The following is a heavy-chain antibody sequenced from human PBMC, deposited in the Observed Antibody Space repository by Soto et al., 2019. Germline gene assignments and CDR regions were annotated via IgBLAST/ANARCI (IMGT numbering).Heavy chain of an antibody. CDR2: IFDSGST. Sequence: QVQLQESGPGLVKPSQTLSLTCTVSGGSISGGVYYWSWIRQPPGKGLEWIGYIFDSGSTYYNPSLKSRVTISVDTSKNQFSLRLSSVTAVDTAMYYCAREIIPLTTDWYFDLWGRGTLVTVSS. CDR1: GGSISGGVYY. D-gene: IGHD4-17*01. J-gene: IGHJ2*01. V-gene: IGHV4-30-4*01. CDR3: AREIIPLTTDWYFDL.